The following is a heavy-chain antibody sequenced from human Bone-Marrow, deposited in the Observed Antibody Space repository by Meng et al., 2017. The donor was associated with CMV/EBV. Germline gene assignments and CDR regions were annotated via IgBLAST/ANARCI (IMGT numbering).Heavy chain of an antibody. CDR2: ISWNNGSI. CDR1: GFNFDDFA. Sequence: SLKISCRTSGFNFDDFAMHWVRQAPGKGLEWVAGISWNNGSIAYGDSVRGRFTISRDNAKNSLYLQMNSLRPEDTALYYCAKDIIFGVDWALHDTFDKWGQGTVVTVSS. V-gene: IGHV3-9*01. D-gene: IGHD3-3*01. J-gene: IGHJ3*02. CDR3: AKDIIFGVDWALHDTFDK.